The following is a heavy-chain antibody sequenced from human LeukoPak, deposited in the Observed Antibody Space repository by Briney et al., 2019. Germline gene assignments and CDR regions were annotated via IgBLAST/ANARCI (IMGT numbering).Heavy chain of an antibody. CDR3: ARDPLHYGDYGFYYYGMDV. D-gene: IGHD4-17*01. CDR1: GGSISSGSYY. CDR2: IYTSGST. V-gene: IGHV4-61*02. J-gene: IGHJ6*02. Sequence: PSETLSLTCTVSGGSISSGSYYWSWIRQPAGKGLEWIGRIYTSGSTNYNPSLKSRVTISVDTSKNQFSLKLSSVTAADTAVYYCARDPLHYGDYGFYYYGMDVWGQGTTVTVSS.